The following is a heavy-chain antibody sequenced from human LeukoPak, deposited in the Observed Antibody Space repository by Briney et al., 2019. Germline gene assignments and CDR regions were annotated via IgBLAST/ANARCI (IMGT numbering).Heavy chain of an antibody. CDR2: IYYSGST. V-gene: IGHV4-39*07. D-gene: IGHD3-10*01. CDR1: GGSISSSSYY. J-gene: IGHJ6*03. Sequence: SETLSLTCTVSGGSISSSSYYWGWIRQPPGKGLEWIGSIYYSGSTYYDPSLKSRVTISVDTSKNQFSLKLSSVTAADTAVYYCARSERTMVRGVIAYYYYYMDVWGKGTTVTISS. CDR3: ARSERTMVRGVIAYYYYYMDV.